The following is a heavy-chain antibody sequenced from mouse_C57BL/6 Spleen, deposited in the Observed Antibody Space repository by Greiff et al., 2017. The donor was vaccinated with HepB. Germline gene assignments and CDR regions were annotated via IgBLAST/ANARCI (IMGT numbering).Heavy chain of an antibody. V-gene: IGHV6-6*01. CDR2: IRNKANNHAT. D-gene: IGHD1-1*01. CDR3: TSSHYYYGSSPDYFDY. Sequence: EVKLMESGGGLVQPGGSMKLSCAASGFTFSDAWMDWVRQSPEKGLEWVAEIRNKANNHATYYAESVKGRFTISRDDSKSSVYLQMNSLRAEDTGIYYCTSSHYYYGSSPDYFDYWGQGTTLTVSS. J-gene: IGHJ2*01. CDR1: GFTFSDAW.